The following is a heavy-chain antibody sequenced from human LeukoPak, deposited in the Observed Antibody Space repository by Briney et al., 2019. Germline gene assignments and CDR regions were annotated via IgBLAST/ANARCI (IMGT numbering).Heavy chain of an antibody. D-gene: IGHD2-2*01. V-gene: IGHV1-69*05. J-gene: IGHJ4*02. Sequence: SVKVSCKASGGTFSSYVISWVRQAPGQGLEWMGGIIPIFGTANYAQKFQGRVTITTDESTSTAYMELSSLRSEDTAVYYCARDYCSSTSCYGYFDYWGQGTLVTVSS. CDR1: GGTFSSYV. CDR2: IIPIFGTA. CDR3: ARDYCSSTSCYGYFDY.